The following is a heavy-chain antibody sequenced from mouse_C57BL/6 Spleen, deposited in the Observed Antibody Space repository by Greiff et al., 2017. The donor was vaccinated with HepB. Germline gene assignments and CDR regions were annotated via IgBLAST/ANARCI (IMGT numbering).Heavy chain of an antibody. Sequence: EVQLQQSGPELVKPGASVKMSCKASGYTFTDYNMHWVKQSHGKSPEWIGYINPNNGGTSYNQKFKGKATLTVNKSSSTAYMELRSLTSEDSAVYYWSRTDYCWYFDVWGTGTTVTVSS. CDR2: INPNNGGT. CDR1: GYTFTDYN. CDR3: SRTDYCWYFDV. J-gene: IGHJ1*03. V-gene: IGHV1-22*01. D-gene: IGHD2-13*01.